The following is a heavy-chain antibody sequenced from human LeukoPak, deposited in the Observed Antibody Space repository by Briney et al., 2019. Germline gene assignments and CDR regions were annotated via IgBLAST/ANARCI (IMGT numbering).Heavy chain of an antibody. CDR1: GYTFTSYD. Sequence: ASVKVSCKASGYTFTSYDINWVRQATGQGLEWMGWMNPNSGNTGYAQKFQGRVTMTRNTSISTAYMELSSLRSEDTAVYYCARDGYYDFWSGPNLYYYYGMDVWGQGTTVTVSS. V-gene: IGHV1-8*01. J-gene: IGHJ6*02. CDR2: MNPNSGNT. D-gene: IGHD3-3*01. CDR3: ARDGYYDFWSGPNLYYYYGMDV.